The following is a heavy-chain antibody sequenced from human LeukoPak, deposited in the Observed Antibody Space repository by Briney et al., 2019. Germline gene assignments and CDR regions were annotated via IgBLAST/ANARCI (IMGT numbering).Heavy chain of an antibody. CDR2: ISSAGTT. Sequence: GGSLRLSCVASGISVSQNHMSWVRQVPGKGLEWVAIISSAGTTYYADSVRGRFTISRDNSKNTLYLQMNSLRVDDTAIYYCAKKAEDFGDSVTQHWGQGTLVTVSS. CDR3: AKKAEDFGDSVTQH. J-gene: IGHJ1*01. V-gene: IGHV3-53*01. D-gene: IGHD4-17*01. CDR1: GISVSQNH.